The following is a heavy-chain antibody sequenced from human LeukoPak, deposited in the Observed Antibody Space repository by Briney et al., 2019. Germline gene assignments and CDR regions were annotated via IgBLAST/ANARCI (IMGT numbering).Heavy chain of an antibody. CDR2: IYYSGST. Sequence: PSETLSLTCTVSGGSISSSSYYWGWIRQPPGKGLEWIGSIYYSGSTYYNPSLKSRVTISVDTSKNQFSLKLSSVTAADTAVYYCARHITERGPTAPQDYWGQGTLVTVSS. D-gene: IGHD3-10*01. CDR1: GGSISSSSYY. CDR3: ARHITERGPTAPQDY. J-gene: IGHJ4*02. V-gene: IGHV4-39*01.